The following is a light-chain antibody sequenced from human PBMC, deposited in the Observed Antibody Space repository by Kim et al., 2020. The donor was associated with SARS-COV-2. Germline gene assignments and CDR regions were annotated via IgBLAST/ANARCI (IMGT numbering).Light chain of an antibody. J-gene: IGLJ2*01. V-gene: IGLV3-1*01. CDR1: NLGDKY. CDR2: QDT. Sequence: SYELTQPPSVSVSPGQTARITCSGNNLGDKYVCWYQQKPGQSPVLFIYQDTVRPSGIPERFSGSSSGNTATLTISGTQAVDEADYYCQAWDSHAVIFGGGTKLTVL. CDR3: QAWDSHAVI.